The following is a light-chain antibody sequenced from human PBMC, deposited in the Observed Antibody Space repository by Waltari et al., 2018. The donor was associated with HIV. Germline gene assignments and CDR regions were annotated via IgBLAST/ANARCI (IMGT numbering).Light chain of an antibody. CDR3: QSYDSSLSGSV. CDR2: GNS. CDR1: RSNIGARFD. Sequence: QSVLTQPPSVSAAPGQRVTISCSGSRSNIGARFDVHWYQQIPGTAPKLLIYGNSNRPSGVPDRFSGSKSGTSASLAITGLQAEDEADYYCQSYDSSLSGSVFGGGTKLTVL. V-gene: IGLV1-40*01. J-gene: IGLJ3*02.